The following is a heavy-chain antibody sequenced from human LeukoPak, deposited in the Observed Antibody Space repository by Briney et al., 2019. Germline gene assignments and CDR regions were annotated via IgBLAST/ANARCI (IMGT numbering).Heavy chain of an antibody. Sequence: ASVKVSCKASGYSFTLYAMNWVRQAPGQGLEWMGWINTNTGDPTYAQGFTGRFVFSLDTSVSTAYLQISSLKAEDTAVYFCARDHESSSWYPGYWGQGTLVTVSS. J-gene: IGHJ4*02. CDR2: INTNTGDP. D-gene: IGHD6-13*01. CDR3: ARDHESSSWYPGY. CDR1: GYSFTLYA. V-gene: IGHV7-4-1*02.